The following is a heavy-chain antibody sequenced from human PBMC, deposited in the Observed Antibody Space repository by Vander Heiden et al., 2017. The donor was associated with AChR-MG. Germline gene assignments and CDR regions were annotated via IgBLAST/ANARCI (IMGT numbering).Heavy chain of an antibody. CDR3: AILGITYSAVAVDY. Sequence: QVQLVESGGGVVQPGRSLRLSCSASGFPFSSYGMHWVRQAPGKGLEWVAVISYDGSNKYYADSVKGRFTISRDNSKNTLYLQMNSLRAEDTAVYYCAILGITYSAVAVDYWGQGTLVTVSS. CDR2: ISYDGSNK. V-gene: IGHV3-30*03. D-gene: IGHD6-19*01. J-gene: IGHJ4*02. CDR1: GFPFSSYG.